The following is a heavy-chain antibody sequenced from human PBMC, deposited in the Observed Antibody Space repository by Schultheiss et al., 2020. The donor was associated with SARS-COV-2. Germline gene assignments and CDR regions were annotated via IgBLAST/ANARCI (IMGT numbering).Heavy chain of an antibody. J-gene: IGHJ6*04. V-gene: IGHV4-4*02. Sequence: SETLSLTCAVSGGSISSSNWWSWVRQPPGKVLEWIGEIYHSGSTNYNPSLKSRVTISVDTSKNQFSLKLSSVTAADTAVYYCARGSGPSRFHPVWGKGTTVTVSS. CDR1: GGSISSSNW. CDR2: IYHSGST. CDR3: ARGSGPSRFHPV.